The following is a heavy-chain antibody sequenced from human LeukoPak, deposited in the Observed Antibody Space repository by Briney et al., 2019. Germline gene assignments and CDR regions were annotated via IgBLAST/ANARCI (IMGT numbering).Heavy chain of an antibody. Sequence: GASVKVSCKASGYTFTSYGISWVRQAPGQGLEWMGWISAYNGNTNYAQKLQGRVTITRNTSISTAYMELSSLRSEDTAVYYCARGRSSYGGIYYYYYMDVWGKGTTVTVSS. D-gene: IGHD5-18*01. J-gene: IGHJ6*03. CDR1: GYTFTSYG. CDR3: ARGRSSYGGIYYYYYMDV. V-gene: IGHV1-18*01. CDR2: ISAYNGNT.